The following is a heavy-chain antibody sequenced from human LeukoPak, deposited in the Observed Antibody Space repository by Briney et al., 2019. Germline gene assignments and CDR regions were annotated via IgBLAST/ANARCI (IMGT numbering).Heavy chain of an antibody. J-gene: IGHJ4*02. CDR2: IDHSGST. CDR3: YGSGY. CDR1: GASISNSAYY. V-gene: IGHV4-30-2*01. Sequence: PSETLSLTCTVSGASISNSAYYWSWIRQPPGKGLEWIGYIDHSGSTYYNASLKSRVAFSVDRSKNQFSLNLSSVTAADTAVYYCYGSGYWGQGTLVTVSS. D-gene: IGHD3-10*01.